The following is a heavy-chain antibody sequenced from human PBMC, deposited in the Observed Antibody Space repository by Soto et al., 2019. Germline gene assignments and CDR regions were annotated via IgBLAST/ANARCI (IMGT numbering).Heavy chain of an antibody. CDR2: ISYDGSNK. V-gene: IGHV3-30-3*01. Sequence: GGSLRLSCAASRFTFSSYAMHWVRQAPGKGLEWVAVISYDGSNKYYADSVKGRFTISRDNSKNTLYLQMNSLRAEDTAVYYCARDGPDTAMAPYYYYGMDVWGQGTTVTVSS. D-gene: IGHD5-18*01. CDR1: RFTFSSYA. J-gene: IGHJ6*02. CDR3: ARDGPDTAMAPYYYYGMDV.